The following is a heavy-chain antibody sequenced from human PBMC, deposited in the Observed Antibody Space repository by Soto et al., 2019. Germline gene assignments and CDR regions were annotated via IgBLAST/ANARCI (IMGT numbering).Heavy chain of an antibody. D-gene: IGHD2-2*01. CDR3: VRGGFLSHDHVIIAPATLGFDP. CDR1: GYTFTTYD. Sequence: XSVKVSCKASGYTFTTYDINWVRQAPGQGLEWMGWMNPNRTNTGYAEKFQGRVSMTRDTSISTAYMELSSLTSDDTAVYYCVRGGFLSHDHVIIAPATLGFDPWGQGTLVTASS. CDR2: MNPNRTNT. V-gene: IGHV1-8*01. J-gene: IGHJ5*02.